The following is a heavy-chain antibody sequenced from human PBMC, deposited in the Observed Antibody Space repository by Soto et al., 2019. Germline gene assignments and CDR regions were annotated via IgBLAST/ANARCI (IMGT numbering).Heavy chain of an antibody. V-gene: IGHV1-69*01. CDR2: IIPIFGTA. CDR1: GGTFSSYA. J-gene: IGHJ6*02. CDR3: ARAYIAARPGSDYYYGMDV. D-gene: IGHD6-6*01. Sequence: QVQLVQSGAEVKKPGSSVKVSCKASGGTFSSYAISWVRQAPGQGLEWMGGIIPIFGTANYAQKFQGRVKITADESTSTAYMELSSLRSEDTAVYYCARAYIAARPGSDYYYGMDVWGQGTTVTVSS.